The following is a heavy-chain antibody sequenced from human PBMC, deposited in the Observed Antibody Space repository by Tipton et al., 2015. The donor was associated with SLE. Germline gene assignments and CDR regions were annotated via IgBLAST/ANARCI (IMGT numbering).Heavy chain of an antibody. D-gene: IGHD2-2*02. CDR3: ARLYGSDFDF. V-gene: IGHV4-39*07. J-gene: IGHJ3*01. Sequence: TLSLTCTVSGGSISSSSDYWGWIRRPPGKGLEWIGTVHYSGSTYYNPSLKSRVTISVDTSKNQFSLKLNSVTAADTAVYYCARLYGSDFDFWGQGTMVIVSS. CDR2: VHYSGST. CDR1: GGSISSSSDY.